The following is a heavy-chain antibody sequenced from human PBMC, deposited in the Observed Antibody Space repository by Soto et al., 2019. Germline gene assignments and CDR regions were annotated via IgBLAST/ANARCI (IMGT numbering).Heavy chain of an antibody. CDR1: GFTFSSYH. CDR2: IWNDGSNK. CDR3: ARIGSWALNFDY. D-gene: IGHD6-13*01. V-gene: IGHV3-33*01. Sequence: GGSLRLSCAASGFTFSSYHMHWVRQAPGKGLEWVALIWNDGSNKFYADSVKGRFTISRDNSKNTLYLHMNSLRAEDTAVYYCARIGSWALNFDYWGQGTLVTVSS. J-gene: IGHJ4*02.